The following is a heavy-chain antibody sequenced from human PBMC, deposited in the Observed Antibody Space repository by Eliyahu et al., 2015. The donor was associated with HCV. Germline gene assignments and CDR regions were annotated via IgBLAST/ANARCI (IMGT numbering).Heavy chain of an antibody. Sequence: EVQLVESGGGLVQPGRSLRLSCXASGFTFGDYAMXWFRQAPGKGLEWVGFMRSRAFGGTTEYAASVKGRFTISSDDSKRIAYLQMNSLKTEDTAVYYCTNSGYDYWASWFDPWGQGTLVTVSS. CDR3: TNSGYDYWASWFDP. CDR2: MRSRAFGGTT. J-gene: IGHJ5*02. V-gene: IGHV3-49*03. D-gene: IGHD5-12*01. CDR1: GFTFGDYA.